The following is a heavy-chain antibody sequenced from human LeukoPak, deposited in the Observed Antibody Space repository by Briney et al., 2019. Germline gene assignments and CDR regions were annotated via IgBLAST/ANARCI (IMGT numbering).Heavy chain of an antibody. CDR2: IYYSGST. J-gene: IGHJ6*02. CDR1: GGSISSYY. Sequence: SETLSLTCTVSGGSISSYYWSWIRQPPGKGLEWIWYIYYSGSTNYNPSLKSRVTISVDTSKNQFSLKLSSVTAADTAVYYCASLAGYYGSGSYYGGGDYYYGMDVWGQGTTVTVSS. D-gene: IGHD3-10*01. CDR3: ASLAGYYGSGSYYGGGDYYYGMDV. V-gene: IGHV4-59*01.